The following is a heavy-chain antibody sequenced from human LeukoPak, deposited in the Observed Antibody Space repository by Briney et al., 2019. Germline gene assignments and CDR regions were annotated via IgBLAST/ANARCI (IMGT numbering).Heavy chain of an antibody. D-gene: IGHD2-21*01. CDR2: INEDGSAQ. CDR3: ATHNLFRFEY. Sequence: GGSLRLSRAASGSTFRTYWMTWVRQAPGKGLEWVANINEDGSAQYYMDSVEGRFTISRDNAKNSLYLQVNTLRPEDTAVYYCATHNLFRFEYWGQGTLVTVRS. J-gene: IGHJ4*02. V-gene: IGHV3-7*01. CDR1: GSTFRTYW.